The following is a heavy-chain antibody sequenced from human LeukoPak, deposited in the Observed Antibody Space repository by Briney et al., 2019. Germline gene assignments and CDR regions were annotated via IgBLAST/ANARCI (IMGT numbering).Heavy chain of an antibody. CDR1: GLSFASYE. CDR2: ISSDGRVE. J-gene: IGHJ4*02. Sequence: PGGSLRLSCAASGLSFASYEMNWVRQAPGKGLEWVSHISSDGRVETYLDSVRGRFTMSRDNAKDLLFLQMSGLRADDTAVYYCARDTLNGPFVISLDYWGQGALVTVSS. D-gene: IGHD3-9*01. CDR3: ARDTLNGPFVISLDY. V-gene: IGHV3-48*03.